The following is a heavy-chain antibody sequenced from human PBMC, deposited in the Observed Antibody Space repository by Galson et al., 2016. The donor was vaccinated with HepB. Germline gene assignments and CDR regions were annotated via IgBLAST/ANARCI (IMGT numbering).Heavy chain of an antibody. CDR1: GFTFSSYW. CDR3: ARDFLFAHDL. V-gene: IGHV3-7*03. Sequence: SLRLSCAASGFTFSSYWMAWVRHTPSQGLEWVANIKQDGSGEYYVDFVKGRFTISRDNAKNSPYLQMNSLRAEDTAVYYCARDFLFAHDLWGPGTLVTVSS. D-gene: IGHD3-3*01. CDR2: IKQDGSGE. J-gene: IGHJ5*02.